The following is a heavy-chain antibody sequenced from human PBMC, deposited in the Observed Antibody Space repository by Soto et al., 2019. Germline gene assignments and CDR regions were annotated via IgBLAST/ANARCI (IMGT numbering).Heavy chain of an antibody. V-gene: IGHV4-31*03. CDR3: SRVVDPDIVVVPAAEYYYGMDV. CDR2: IYYSGST. Sequence: QVQLQESGPGLVKPSQTLSLTCTVSGGSISSGGYYWSWIRQHPGKGLEWIGYIYYSGSTYYNPSLKSRVTVSVDTSKNQFSLKLSSVTAADTAVYYCSRVVDPDIVVVPAAEYYYGMDVWGQGTTVTVSS. D-gene: IGHD2-2*01. CDR1: GGSISSGGYY. J-gene: IGHJ6*02.